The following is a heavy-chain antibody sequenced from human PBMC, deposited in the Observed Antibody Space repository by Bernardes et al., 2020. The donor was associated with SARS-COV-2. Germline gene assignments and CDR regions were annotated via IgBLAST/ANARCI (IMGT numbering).Heavy chain of an antibody. J-gene: IGHJ4*02. CDR2: IYSDGSNM. V-gene: IGHV3-74*01. CDR3: VRGASTSGGMRTGLN. Sequence: GGSLRLSCAASGFTFSSHWMHWVRQAPGEGLVWVSHIYSDGSNMAYADSVKGRFTISRDNAKNTLHLQMNSLRAEDTAFYYCVRGASTSGGMRTGLNWGPGTLVTVSS. CDR1: GFTFSSHW. D-gene: IGHD3-16*01.